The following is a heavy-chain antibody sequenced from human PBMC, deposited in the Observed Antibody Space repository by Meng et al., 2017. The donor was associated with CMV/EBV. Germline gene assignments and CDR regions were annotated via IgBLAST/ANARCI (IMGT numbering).Heavy chain of an antibody. CDR2: IYHSGST. CDR1: GGSISSSNW. V-gene: IGHV4-4*02. J-gene: IGHJ6*02. Sequence: SLTCAVSGGSISSSNWWSWVRQPPGKGLEWIGEIYHSGSTNYNPSLKSRVTISVDKSKNQFSLKLSSVTAADTAVYYCARKYYDFWSGYWGYGMDVWGQGTTVTVSS. CDR3: ARKYYDFWSGYWGYGMDV. D-gene: IGHD3-3*01.